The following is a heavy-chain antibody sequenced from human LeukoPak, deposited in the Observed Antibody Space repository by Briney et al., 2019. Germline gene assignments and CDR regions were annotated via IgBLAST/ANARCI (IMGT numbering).Heavy chain of an antibody. CDR1: GFTFSSYW. CDR2: INSDGSSA. D-gene: IGHD6-13*01. J-gene: IGHJ4*02. V-gene: IGHV3-74*01. CDR3: VRPKEIAATDPYFDY. Sequence: GGSLRLSCAASGFTFSSYWMHWVRQVPGKGLVWVSRINSDGSSASYADSVKGRFTISRDNAKNTLYLQMNSLRVEDTAVYYCVRPKEIAATDPYFDYWGQGTLVTVSS.